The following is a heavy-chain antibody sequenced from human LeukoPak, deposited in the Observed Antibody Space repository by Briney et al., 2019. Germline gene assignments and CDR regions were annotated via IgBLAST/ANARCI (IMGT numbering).Heavy chain of an antibody. J-gene: IGHJ4*02. V-gene: IGHV3-21*01. D-gene: IGHD3-16*01. CDR1: GFTFSTYN. Sequence: GGSLRLSCAASGFTFSTYNMNWVRQAPGKGLEWVSSIKSRDTYTYYADSVKGRFTISRDNAKNSLYLQMNSLRAEDTAVYYCARGGEYNNDYWGQGTLVTVSS. CDR3: ARGGEYNNDY. CDR2: IKSRDTYT.